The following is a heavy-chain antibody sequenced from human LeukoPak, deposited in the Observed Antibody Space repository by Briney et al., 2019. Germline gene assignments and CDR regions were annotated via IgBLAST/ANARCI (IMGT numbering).Heavy chain of an antibody. J-gene: IGHJ4*02. Sequence: SETLSLTCTVSGGSISSYYWSWIRQPPGKGLEWIGYIYYSGSTNYNPSLKSRVTISVDTSKNQFSLKLSSVTAADTAVYYCARRRGDPFDYWGQGTLVTVSS. CDR1: GGSISSYY. D-gene: IGHD2-21*01. CDR3: ARRRGDPFDY. V-gene: IGHV4-59*08. CDR2: IYYSGST.